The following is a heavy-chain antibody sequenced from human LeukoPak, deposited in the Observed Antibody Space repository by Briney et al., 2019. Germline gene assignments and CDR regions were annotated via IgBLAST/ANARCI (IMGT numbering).Heavy chain of an antibody. CDR1: GGTFSSYA. D-gene: IGHD6-13*01. Sequence: ASVKVSCKASGGTFSSYAISWVRQAPGQGLEWMGGIIPIFGTANYAQKFQGRVTITADESTSTAYMELSSLRSEDTAVYYCARGYRSSWYLNWFDPWGQGTLVTVSS. V-gene: IGHV1-69*13. J-gene: IGHJ5*02. CDR3: ARGYRSSWYLNWFDP. CDR2: IIPIFGTA.